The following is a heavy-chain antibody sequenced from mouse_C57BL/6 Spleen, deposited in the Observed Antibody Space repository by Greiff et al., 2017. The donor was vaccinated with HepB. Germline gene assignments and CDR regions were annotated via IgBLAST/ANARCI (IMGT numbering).Heavy chain of an antibody. CDR2: INPNNGGT. Sequence: EVQLQQSGPELVKPGASVKIPCKASGYTFTDYNMDWVKQSHGKSLEWIGDINPNNGGTIYNQKFKGKATLTVDKSSSTAYMELRSLTSEDTAVYYCARFKMDYYGSSYGNAMDYWGQGTSVTVSS. CDR1: GYTFTDYN. J-gene: IGHJ4*01. CDR3: ARFKMDYYGSSYGNAMDY. D-gene: IGHD1-1*01. V-gene: IGHV1-18*01.